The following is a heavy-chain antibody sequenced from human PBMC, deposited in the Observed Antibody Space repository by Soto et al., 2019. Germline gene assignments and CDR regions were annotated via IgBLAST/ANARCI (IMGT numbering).Heavy chain of an antibody. V-gene: IGHV4-31*03. CDR1: GGSISSGGYY. D-gene: IGHD3-10*01. CDR2: IYYSGST. J-gene: IGHJ6*02. CDR3: AREERITMVRGVIHYYGMDV. Sequence: PSETLSLTCTVSGGSISSGGYYWSWIRQHPGKGLEWIGYIYYSGSTYYNPSLKSRVTISVDTSKNQFSLKLSSVTAADTAVYYCAREERITMVRGVIHYYGMDVWGQGTTVTVSS.